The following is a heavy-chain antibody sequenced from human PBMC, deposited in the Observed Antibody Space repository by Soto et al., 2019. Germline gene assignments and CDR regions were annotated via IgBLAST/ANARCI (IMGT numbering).Heavy chain of an antibody. CDR3: ARGPPNTY. CDR1: GGSISSGGYS. Sequence: TLSLTWAVSGGSISSGGYSWILIRQPPGKGLEWIGYIYHSGSTYYNPSLKSRVTISVDRSKNQFSLKLSSVTAADTAVYYCARGPPNTYWGQGTLVTVSS. CDR2: IYHSGST. V-gene: IGHV4-30-2*01. D-gene: IGHD2-8*01. J-gene: IGHJ4*02.